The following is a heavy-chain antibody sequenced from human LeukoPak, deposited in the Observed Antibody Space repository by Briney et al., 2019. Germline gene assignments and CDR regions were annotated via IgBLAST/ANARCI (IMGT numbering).Heavy chain of an antibody. D-gene: IGHD5-12*01. V-gene: IGHV4-61*01. J-gene: IGHJ6*04. Sequence: SETLSLTCTVSGGSVSSGSYYWSWIRQPPGKGLEWIGYIYYSGSTNYNPSLKSRVTISVDTSKNQFSPKLRSVTAADTAVYYCASGFSGYAYYYYGMDVWGKGTTVTVSS. CDR3: ASGFSGYAYYYYGMDV. CDR2: IYYSGST. CDR1: GGSVSSGSYY.